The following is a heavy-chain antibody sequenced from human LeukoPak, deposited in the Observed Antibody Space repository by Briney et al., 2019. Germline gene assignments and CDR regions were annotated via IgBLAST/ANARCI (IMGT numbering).Heavy chain of an antibody. CDR2: ISYDGSNK. J-gene: IGHJ4*02. V-gene: IGHV3-30*04. D-gene: IGHD6-13*01. CDR3: AKVLGSSWPFDY. CDR1: GFTFSSYA. Sequence: GGSLRLSCAASGFTFSSYAMHWVRQAPGKGLEWVAVISYDGSNKYYADSVKGRFTISRDNSKNTLYLQMNSLRAEDTAVYYCAKVLGSSWPFDYWGQGTLVTVSS.